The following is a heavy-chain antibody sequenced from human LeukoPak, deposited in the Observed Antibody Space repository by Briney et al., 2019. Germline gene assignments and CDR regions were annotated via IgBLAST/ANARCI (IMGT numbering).Heavy chain of an antibody. J-gene: IGHJ4*02. CDR2: IYYTGST. Sequence: SETLSLTCSVSRDSISSYYWSWIRQSPGRGLEWIGYIYYTGSTNYNPSLKSRVTMSVDTSKNQFSLKLTSVTAADTAVYYCARGTQVRRSGIDYWGQGTLVTVSS. CDR3: ARGTQVRRSGIDY. V-gene: IGHV4-59*01. D-gene: IGHD1-26*01. CDR1: RDSISSYY.